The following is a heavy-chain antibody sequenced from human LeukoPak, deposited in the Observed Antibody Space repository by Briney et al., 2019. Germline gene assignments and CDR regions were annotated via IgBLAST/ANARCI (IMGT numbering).Heavy chain of an antibody. J-gene: IGHJ4*02. CDR3: TTNRDGYKPSDY. D-gene: IGHD5-24*01. CDR1: GGSVSSSSYY. CDR2: ISYSGRT. Sequence: SETLSLTCTVSGGSVSSSSYYWVWIRQPPGKVLEWIATISYSGRTYYNPSLKSRVTISVDTSKNQFSLKLSSVTAADTAVYYCTTNRDGYKPSDYWGQGSLVTVSS. V-gene: IGHV4-39*01.